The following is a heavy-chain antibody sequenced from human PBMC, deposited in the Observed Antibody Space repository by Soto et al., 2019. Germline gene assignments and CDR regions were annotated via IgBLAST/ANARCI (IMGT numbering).Heavy chain of an antibody. CDR2: IYYSGST. J-gene: IGHJ4*02. Sequence: SETLSLTCTVSGGSISSYYWSWIRQPPGKGLEWIGYIYYSGSTNYNPSLKSRVTISVDTSKNQFSLKLSSVTAADTAVYYCARARLHYWGQGTLVTVSS. CDR3: ARARLHY. V-gene: IGHV4-59*12. CDR1: GGSISSYY.